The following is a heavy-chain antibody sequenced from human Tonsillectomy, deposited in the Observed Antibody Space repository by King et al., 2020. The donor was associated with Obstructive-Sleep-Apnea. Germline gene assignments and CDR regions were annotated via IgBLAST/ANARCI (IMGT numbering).Heavy chain of an antibody. J-gene: IGHJ4*02. CDR1: GFTFSSQA. V-gene: IGHV3-23*04. CDR3: ATIYGDAFFDY. D-gene: IGHD4-17*01. CDR2: LSGSGETT. Sequence: VQLVESGGGLVQPGGSLRLSCAASGFTFSSQAMTWVRQAPGKGLEWVSALSGSGETTYYADSVQGRFIISRDNSKNTLFLHLNSLRADDTAVYYCATIYGDAFFDYWGQGTPVTVSS.